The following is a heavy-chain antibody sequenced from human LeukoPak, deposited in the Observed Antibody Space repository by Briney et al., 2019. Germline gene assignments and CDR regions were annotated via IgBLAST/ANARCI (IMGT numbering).Heavy chain of an antibody. D-gene: IGHD6-19*01. CDR3: FSSGWSERNYYFDY. CDR2: INHSGST. J-gene: IGHJ4*02. V-gene: IGHV4-34*01. Sequence: SETLSLTCAVYGGSFSGYYWSWIRQPPGKGLEWIGEINHSGSTNYNPSLKSRVTISVDTSKNQFSLKLSSVTAADTAVYYCFSSGWSERNYYFDYWGQGTLVTVSS. CDR1: GGSFSGYY.